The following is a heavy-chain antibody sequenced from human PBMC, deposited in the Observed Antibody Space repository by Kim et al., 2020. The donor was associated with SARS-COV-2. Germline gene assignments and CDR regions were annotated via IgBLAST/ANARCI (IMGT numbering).Heavy chain of an antibody. D-gene: IGHD5-18*01. CDR2: ISSSGSTI. V-gene: IGHV3-48*03. J-gene: IGHJ6*02. CDR1: GFTFSSYE. CDR3: ASLHSYGYYYYYGMDV. Sequence: GGSLRLSRAASGFTFSSYEMNWVRQAPGKGLEWVSYISSSGSTIYYADSVKGRFTISRDNAKNSLYLQMNSLRAEDTAVYYCASLHSYGYYYYYGMDVWGQGTTVTVSS.